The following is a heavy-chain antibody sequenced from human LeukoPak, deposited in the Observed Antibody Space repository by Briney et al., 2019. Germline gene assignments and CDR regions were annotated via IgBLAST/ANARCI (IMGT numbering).Heavy chain of an antibody. D-gene: IGHD3-16*01. CDR1: GASINSTNYY. J-gene: IGHJ4*02. CDR3: ARRVRGYGGYFDY. V-gene: IGHV4-39*02. Sequence: SETLSLTCTVSGASINSTNYYWVWIRQPPGKGLEWIGSIFYSGSTFYNPSLKSRVTISVDTSKNHFSLKLDSVTATDTAVYYCARRVRGYGGYFDYWGQGTLVSVPS. CDR2: IFYSGST.